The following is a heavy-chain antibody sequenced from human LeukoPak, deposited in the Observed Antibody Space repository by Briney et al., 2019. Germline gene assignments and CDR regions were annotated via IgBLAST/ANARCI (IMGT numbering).Heavy chain of an antibody. CDR1: GFTFSSYG. V-gene: IGHV3-30*18. CDR2: ISYDGSNK. Sequence: GRSLRLSCAASGFTFSSYGMHWVRQAPGKGLEWVAVISYDGSNKYYADSVKGRFTISRDNSKNTLYLQMNSLRAEDTAVYYCAKGEKGRYCSSTSCHIDYWDQGTLVTVSS. CDR3: AKGEKGRYCSSTSCHIDY. J-gene: IGHJ4*02. D-gene: IGHD2-2*02.